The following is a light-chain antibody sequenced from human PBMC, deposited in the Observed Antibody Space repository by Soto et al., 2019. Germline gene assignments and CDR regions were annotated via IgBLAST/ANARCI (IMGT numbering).Light chain of an antibody. CDR1: HSVTSDY. CDR3: QQYNSWPPIT. Sequence: EIVLTQSPGTLPLSPGERATLSCRASHSVTSDYLTWYQQKPGQAPRVLIFAASSRATGIPDRFSGSGSGTEFTLTISSLQSEDFAVYYCQQYNSWPPITFGQGTRLEIK. J-gene: IGKJ5*01. V-gene: IGKV3-20*01. CDR2: AAS.